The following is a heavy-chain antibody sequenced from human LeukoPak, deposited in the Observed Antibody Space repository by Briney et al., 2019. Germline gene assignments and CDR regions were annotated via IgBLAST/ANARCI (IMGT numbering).Heavy chain of an antibody. CDR1: GFNSSTYW. J-gene: IGHJ4*02. CDR3: VTDQTGRHPYFFDY. CDR2: IKEDGSEI. D-gene: IGHD3-10*01. V-gene: IGHV3-7*01. Sequence: GGSLRLSCTAAGFNSSTYWMTWVRQVPGKGLEWVAKIKEDGSEIYYVDAVKGRFSISRDNAKTSLYLQMHSLSVADTGLYYCVTDQTGRHPYFFDYWGQGTLVTVSS.